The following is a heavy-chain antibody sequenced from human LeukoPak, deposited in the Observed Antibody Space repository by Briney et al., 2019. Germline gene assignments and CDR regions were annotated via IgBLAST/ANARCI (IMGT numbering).Heavy chain of an antibody. CDR3: ARGMHYYGSGSYGWFDS. CDR2: IYSRGDT. Sequence: SETLSLTCSVSGGSMNNYYWNWIRQSAGKGLDYIGRIYSRGDTYYNPSLESRVTISVDTSKSQFSLKLTSVTAADTAVYYCARGMHYYGSGSYGWFDSWGQGVLVTVSS. D-gene: IGHD3-10*01. CDR1: GGSMNNYY. V-gene: IGHV4-4*07. J-gene: IGHJ5*01.